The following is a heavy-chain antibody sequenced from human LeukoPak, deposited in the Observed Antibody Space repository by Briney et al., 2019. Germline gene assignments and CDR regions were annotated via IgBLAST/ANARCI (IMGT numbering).Heavy chain of an antibody. CDR1: GGSISSYY. CDR2: IYYSGST. Sequence: PSETLSLTCTVSGGSISSYYWSWIRQPPGKGLEWIGYIYYSGSTNYNPSLKSRVTISVDTSKNQFSLKLRSVTAADTAVYYCARVTGYMIEDYFDYWGQGRLVTVSS. J-gene: IGHJ4*02. V-gene: IGHV4-59*01. CDR3: ARVTGYMIEDYFDY. D-gene: IGHD3-9*01.